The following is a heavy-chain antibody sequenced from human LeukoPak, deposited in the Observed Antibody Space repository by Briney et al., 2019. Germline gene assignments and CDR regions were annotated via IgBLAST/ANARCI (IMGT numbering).Heavy chain of an antibody. J-gene: IGHJ4*02. D-gene: IGHD6-6*01. V-gene: IGHV3-11*04. CDR1: GFTFSDYY. CDR2: ISSSGGTI. CDR3: ARWPYSSSYYFDY. Sequence: GGSLRLSCAASGFTFSDYYMSWIRQAPGKGLEWVSYISSSGGTIYYADSVKGRFTISRDNAKNSLYLQMNSLGAEDTAVYYCARWPYSSSYYFDYWGQGTLVTVSS.